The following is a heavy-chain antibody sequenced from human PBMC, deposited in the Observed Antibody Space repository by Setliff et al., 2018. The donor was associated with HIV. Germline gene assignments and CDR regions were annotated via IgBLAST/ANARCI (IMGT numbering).Heavy chain of an antibody. CDR3: ASVFESSAYSYYYGMDV. V-gene: IGHV4-38-2*02. Sequence: SETLSLTCTVSGYSISSGYYWGWIRQPPGKGLEWIGSIYYSGSTYYNPSLKSRVTISVDTSKNQFSLKLNSVTAADTAVYYCASVFESSAYSYYYGMDVWGQGTTVTVSS. CDR1: GYSISSGYY. CDR2: IYYSGST. D-gene: IGHD3-22*01. J-gene: IGHJ6*02.